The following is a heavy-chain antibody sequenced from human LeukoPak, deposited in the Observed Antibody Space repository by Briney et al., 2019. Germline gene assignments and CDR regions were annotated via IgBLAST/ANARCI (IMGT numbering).Heavy chain of an antibody. J-gene: IGHJ6*02. V-gene: IGHV1-2*04. CDR1: GCTFTGYY. D-gene: IGHD3-3*01. Sequence: GASVKVSCKASGCTFTGYYMHWVRQAPGQGLEWMGWINPNSGGTNYAQKFQGWVTMTRDTSISTAYMELSRLRSDDTAVYYCARSRHYDFWSGYPDYGMDVWGQGTTVTVSS. CDR2: INPNSGGT. CDR3: ARSRHYDFWSGYPDYGMDV.